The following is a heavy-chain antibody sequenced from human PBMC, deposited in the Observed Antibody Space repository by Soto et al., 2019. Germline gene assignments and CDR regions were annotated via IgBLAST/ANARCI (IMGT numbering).Heavy chain of an antibody. CDR2: IYYSGST. CDR3: ARSGDYGDIFDY. J-gene: IGHJ4*02. Sequence: SETLSLTCTVSGGSVSSGSYYWSCIRQPPGKGLEWIGYIYYSGSTNYNPSLKSRVTISVDTSKNQFSLKLSSGTAADTAVYYCARSGDYGDIFDYWGQGTVVTVSS. V-gene: IGHV4-61*01. CDR1: GGSVSSGSYY. D-gene: IGHD4-17*01.